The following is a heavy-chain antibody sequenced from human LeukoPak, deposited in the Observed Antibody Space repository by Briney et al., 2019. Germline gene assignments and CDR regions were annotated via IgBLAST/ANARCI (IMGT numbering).Heavy chain of an antibody. V-gene: IGHV1-2*02. CDR2: INPNSGGT. J-gene: IGHJ4*02. CDR1: GYTFTGCY. Sequence: ASVKVSCKASGYTFTGCYMHWVRQAPGQGLEWMGWINPNSGGTNYAQKFQGRVTMTRDTSISTAYMELSRLRSDDTAVYYCARDIYSGSYPTDCWGQGTLVTVSS. D-gene: IGHD1-26*01. CDR3: ARDIYSGSYPTDC.